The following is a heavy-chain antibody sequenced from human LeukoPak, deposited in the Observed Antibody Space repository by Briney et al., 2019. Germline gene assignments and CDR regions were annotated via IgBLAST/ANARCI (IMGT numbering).Heavy chain of an antibody. J-gene: IGHJ6*02. CDR2: IKEDGSEN. CDR3: ASQGVLYDSTMDPLGYYYGMDV. Sequence: GGSLRLSCAASGFTFSSYWMSWVRQAPGKGLEWVANIKEDGSENYFVDSVKGRFTISRDNSKNTLYLQMNSLRAEDTAVYYCASQGVLYDSTMDPLGYYYGMDVWGQGTTVTVSS. D-gene: IGHD3-22*01. V-gene: IGHV3-7*03. CDR1: GFTFSSYW.